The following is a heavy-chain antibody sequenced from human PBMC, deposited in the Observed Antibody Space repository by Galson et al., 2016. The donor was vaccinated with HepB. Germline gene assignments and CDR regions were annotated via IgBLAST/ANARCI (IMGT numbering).Heavy chain of an antibody. J-gene: IGHJ4*02. CDR3: AKGGDIYGYSVSTYMSDY. CDR1: GFTFTDFA. CDR2: ISHDGLNK. V-gene: IGHV3-30*18. Sequence: SLRLSCAASGFTFTDFAIHWVRQTPDKGLEWVAVISHDGLNKYYARSVRGRFTISRDNSKNTLFLQMDSLRTEDTAVYYCAKGGDIYGYSVSTYMSDYWGQGTLVTVSS. D-gene: IGHD5/OR15-5a*01.